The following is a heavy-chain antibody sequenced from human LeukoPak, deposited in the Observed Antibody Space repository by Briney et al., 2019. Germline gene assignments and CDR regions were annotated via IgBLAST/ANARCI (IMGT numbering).Heavy chain of an antibody. CDR3: PKADDFWSDFDY. J-gene: IGHJ4*02. CDR2: IGDSGANA. Sequence: GGSLRLSCAVSGFTFSTFAMRWVGQAPGKGLEWVSGIGDSGANAYYVDSVKGRFTISRDNSRNTLFLQMNSLRAEDTALYFFPKADDFWSDFDYWGQGTLVTVSS. CDR1: GFTFSTFA. V-gene: IGHV3-23*01. D-gene: IGHD3-3*01.